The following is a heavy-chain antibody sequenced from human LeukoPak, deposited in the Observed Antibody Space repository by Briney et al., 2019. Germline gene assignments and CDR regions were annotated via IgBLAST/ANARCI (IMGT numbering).Heavy chain of an antibody. V-gene: IGHV6-1*01. D-gene: IGHD2-2*01. CDR3: ARESQRGTLY. Sequence: SQTLSLTCAISGDSVSSNSAAWNWVRQSPSRGLEWLGRTYYRSKWYNDYAVFVKSRIIINPDTSKNQFSLQLNSVTPEDTAVCSCARESQRGTLYWGQGTLVTVSS. CDR1: GDSVSSNSAA. CDR2: TYYRSKWYN. J-gene: IGHJ4*02.